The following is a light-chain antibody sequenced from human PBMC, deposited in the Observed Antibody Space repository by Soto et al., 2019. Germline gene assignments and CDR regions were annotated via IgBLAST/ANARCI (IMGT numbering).Light chain of an antibody. J-gene: IGKJ1*01. V-gene: IGKV1-27*01. CDR3: QKYNSAPRT. CDR1: QGISNY. CDR2: AAS. Sequence: DVQMTQSPSSLSASVGDRVTITCRASQGISNYLAWYQQKPGKVPKLLIYAASTLQSGVPSRFSGSASGTDFTLTISSLQPEDVATYYCQKYNSAPRTFRQGTKVEIK.